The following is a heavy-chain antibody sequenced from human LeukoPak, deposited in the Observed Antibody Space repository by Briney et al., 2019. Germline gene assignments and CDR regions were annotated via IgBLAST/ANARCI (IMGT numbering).Heavy chain of an antibody. V-gene: IGHV3-48*01. CDR3: AREVYYGILTQNIDY. Sequence: PGGSLRLSCAASGFTFSSYSMNWVRQAPGKGLEWVSYISSSSSTIYYADSVKGRFTISRDNAKNSLYLQMNSLRAEDTAVYYCAREVYYGILTQNIDYWGQGTLVTVSS. J-gene: IGHJ4*02. CDR1: GFTFSSYS. D-gene: IGHD3-9*01. CDR2: ISSSSSTI.